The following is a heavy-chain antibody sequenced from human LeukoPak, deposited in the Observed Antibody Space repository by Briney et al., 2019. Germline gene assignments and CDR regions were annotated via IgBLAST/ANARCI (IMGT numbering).Heavy chain of an antibody. V-gene: IGHV4-34*01. Sequence: SETLSLTCAVYGGSFSGYYWGWIRQPPGKGLEWIGSIYYSGSTYYNPSLKSRVTISVDTSKNQFSLKLSSVTAADTAVYYCAREVGRLWFGELSRGADYWGQGTLVTVSS. CDR1: GGSFSGYY. J-gene: IGHJ4*02. D-gene: IGHD3-10*01. CDR3: AREVGRLWFGELSRGADY. CDR2: IYYSGST.